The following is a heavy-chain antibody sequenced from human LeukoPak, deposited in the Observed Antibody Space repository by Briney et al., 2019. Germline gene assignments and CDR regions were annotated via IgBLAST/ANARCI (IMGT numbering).Heavy chain of an antibody. V-gene: IGHV4-59*12. CDR2: IYYSGST. D-gene: IGHD3-3*01. Sequence: SETLSLTCTVSGGSISSYYWSWIRQPPGKGLEWIGYIYYSGSTNYNPSLKSRVTISVDTSKNQFSLKLSSVTAADTAVYYCARDFGSAFDIWGQGTMVTVSS. CDR1: GGSISSYY. J-gene: IGHJ3*02. CDR3: ARDFGSAFDI.